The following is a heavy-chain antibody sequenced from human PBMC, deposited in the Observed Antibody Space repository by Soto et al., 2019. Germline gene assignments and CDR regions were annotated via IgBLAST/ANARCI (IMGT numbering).Heavy chain of an antibody. CDR1: GGSISSGGYS. CDR3: AREGYSGYDSPGYFDY. CDR2: IYHSGST. Sequence: QLQLQESDSGLVKPSKTLSLTCAVSGGSISSGGYSWSWIRQPPGKGLEWIGYIYHSGSTYYNPSLKSRVTISVDRSKNQFSLKLSSVTAADTAVYYCAREGYSGYDSPGYFDYWGQGTLVTVSS. D-gene: IGHD5-12*01. J-gene: IGHJ4*02. V-gene: IGHV4-30-2*01.